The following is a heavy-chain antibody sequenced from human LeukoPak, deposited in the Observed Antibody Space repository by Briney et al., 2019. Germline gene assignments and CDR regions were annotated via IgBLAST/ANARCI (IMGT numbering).Heavy chain of an antibody. J-gene: IGHJ5*02. CDR2: ISGSGGST. D-gene: IGHD2-2*01. CDR1: GFTFSSYA. CDR3: ASYQLLTYTSVTGWFDP. Sequence: GGSLRLSCAASGFTFSSYAMSWVRQAPGKGLEWVSAISGSGGSTYYADSVKGRFTISRDNSKNTLYLQMNSLRAEDTAVYYCASYQLLTYTSVTGWFDPWGQGTLVTVSS. V-gene: IGHV3-23*01.